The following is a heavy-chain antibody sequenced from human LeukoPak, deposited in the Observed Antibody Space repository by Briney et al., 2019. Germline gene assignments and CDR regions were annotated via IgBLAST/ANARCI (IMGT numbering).Heavy chain of an antibody. CDR3: ARACVGATIDAFDI. V-gene: IGHV4-31*03. D-gene: IGHD1-26*01. CDR2: IYYSGST. CDR1: GGSISSGGYY. J-gene: IGHJ3*02. Sequence: PSETLSLTCTVSGGSISSGGYYWSWIRQHPGKGLEWIGYIYYSGSTYYNPSLKSRVTISVDTSKNQFSLKLSSVTAADTAVYYCARACVGATIDAFDIWGQGTMVTVSS.